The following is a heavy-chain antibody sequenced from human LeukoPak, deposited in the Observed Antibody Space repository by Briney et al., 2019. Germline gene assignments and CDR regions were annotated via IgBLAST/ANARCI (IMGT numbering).Heavy chain of an antibody. V-gene: IGHV1-2*02. CDR3: ARFPYYDSSGYRYYYYYYGMDV. J-gene: IGHJ6*02. D-gene: IGHD3-22*01. CDR1: GYTFTDYD. Sequence: ASVKVSCKTSGYTFTDYDIHWVRQAPGQGLEWMGWINPNSGGTNYAQKFQGRVTMTRDTSISTAYMELSRLRSDDTAVYYCARFPYYDSSGYRYYYYYYGMDVWGQGTTVTVSS. CDR2: INPNSGGT.